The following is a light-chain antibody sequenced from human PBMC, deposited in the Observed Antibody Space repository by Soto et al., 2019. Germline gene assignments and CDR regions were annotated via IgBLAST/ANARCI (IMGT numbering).Light chain of an antibody. Sequence: QSVLTQPPSVSGAPGQRVTISCTGSSSNIGAGYDVHWYQQLPGTAPKLLIYGNSNRPSGVPDRFSGSKSGTSDSLAITGLQAEDEADYYCQSYDSSLSGVFGTG. CDR3: QSYDSSLSGV. V-gene: IGLV1-40*01. J-gene: IGLJ1*01. CDR1: SSNIGAGYD. CDR2: GNS.